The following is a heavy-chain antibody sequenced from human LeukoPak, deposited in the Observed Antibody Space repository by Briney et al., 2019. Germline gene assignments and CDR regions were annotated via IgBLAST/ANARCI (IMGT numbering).Heavy chain of an antibody. CDR2: ISGSGGST. J-gene: IGHJ4*02. CDR3: AKGLSGWSYYFDY. CDR1: GFTFSSYA. D-gene: IGHD6-19*01. V-gene: IGHV3-23*01. Sequence: GGSLRLSCAASGFTFSSYAMSWVRQAPGKGLEWVSAISGSGGSTYYADSVKGRFTISRDSSKNTLYLQMNSLRAEDTAVYYCAKGLSGWSYYFDYWGQGTLVTVSS.